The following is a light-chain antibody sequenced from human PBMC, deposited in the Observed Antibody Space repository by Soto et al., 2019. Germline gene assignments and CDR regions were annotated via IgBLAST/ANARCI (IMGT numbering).Light chain of an antibody. Sequence: QSVLTQPPSVSGAPGQRVTISCTGSSSNIGAGYDVHWYQQIPGKAPKLLIHGDTNRPSGVPDRISGSRSGTSASLAITGLQAEDEADYYCQSYDSSLSGVVFGGGTKVTVL. J-gene: IGLJ3*02. CDR1: SSNIGAGYD. CDR2: GDT. V-gene: IGLV1-40*01. CDR3: QSYDSSLSGVV.